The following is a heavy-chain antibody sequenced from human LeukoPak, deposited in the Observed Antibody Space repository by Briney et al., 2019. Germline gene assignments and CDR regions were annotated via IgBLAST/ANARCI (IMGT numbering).Heavy chain of an antibody. D-gene: IGHD2-2*01. CDR3: ARGDIVVVPAAADGYYYYYMDV. J-gene: IGHJ6*03. CDR1: GGTFSSYA. Sequence: SVKVSCXASGGTFSSYAISWVRQAPGQGLGWMGGIIPIFGTANYAQKFQGRVTITADESTSTAYMELSSLRSEDTAVYYCARGDIVVVPAAADGYYYYYMDVWGKGTTVTVSS. V-gene: IGHV1-69*13. CDR2: IIPIFGTA.